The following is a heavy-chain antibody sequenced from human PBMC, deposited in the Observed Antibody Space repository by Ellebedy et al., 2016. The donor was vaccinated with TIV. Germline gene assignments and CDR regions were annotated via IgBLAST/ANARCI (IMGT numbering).Heavy chain of an antibody. CDR3: AREGDYYFDY. Sequence: ASVKVSXXASGYTFSRYTMHWVRQAPGQRLEWMGWIDAGYGNTRYSQKFQDRVTMTRDTSAKTAYTELTSLRSEDTAVYYSAREGDYYFDYWGQGTLVTVSS. CDR1: GYTFSRYT. CDR2: IDAGYGNT. J-gene: IGHJ4*02. V-gene: IGHV1-3*01. D-gene: IGHD2-21*01.